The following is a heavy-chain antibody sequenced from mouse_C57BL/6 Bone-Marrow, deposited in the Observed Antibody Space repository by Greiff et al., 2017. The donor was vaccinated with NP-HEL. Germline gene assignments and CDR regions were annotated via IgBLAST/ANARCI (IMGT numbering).Heavy chain of an antibody. V-gene: IGHV2-2*01. CDR1: GFSLTSYG. CDR2: IWSGGST. J-gene: IGHJ1*03. Sequence: QVQLQQSGPGLVQPSQSLSITCTVSGFSLTSYGVHWVRQSPGKGLEWLGVIWSGGSTDYNAAFMSRLSISKDNSKSQIFFNMNSLQADDTAIYYCASHYGGSPYWYFDVWGTGTTVTVSS. D-gene: IGHD1-1*01. CDR3: ASHYGGSPYWYFDV.